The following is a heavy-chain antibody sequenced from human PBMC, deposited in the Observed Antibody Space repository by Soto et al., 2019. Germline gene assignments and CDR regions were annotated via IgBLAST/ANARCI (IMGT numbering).Heavy chain of an antibody. Sequence: HLVESGGGVVQPGGSLRLSCAASGFAFSAFGMQWVRQTPAKGLEWVAVISYDGVNKNYPDSVKGRFTVSRDNYKNTLYLQMSTLTVDDTAVYYCAKYRRSVFYFDAFDIWGQGTVVAVSS. J-gene: IGHJ3*02. CDR2: ISYDGVNK. CDR3: AKYRRSVFYFDAFDI. CDR1: GFAFSAFG. V-gene: IGHV3-30*18. D-gene: IGHD3-22*01.